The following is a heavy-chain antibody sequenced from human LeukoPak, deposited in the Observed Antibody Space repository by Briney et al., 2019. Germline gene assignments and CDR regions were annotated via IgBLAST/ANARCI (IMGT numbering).Heavy chain of an antibody. D-gene: IGHD3-9*01. CDR2: ISSSSSYT. CDR3: ARVEGYYDILTGNPDS. J-gene: IGHJ4*02. Sequence: PGGSLRLSCAASGFTFSDYYMSWIRQAPGKGLEWVSYISSSSSYTNYADSVKGRFTISRDNAKNSLYLQMNSLRAEDTAVYYWARVEGYYDILTGNPDSWGQGTLVTVAS. CDR1: GFTFSDYY. V-gene: IGHV3-11*06.